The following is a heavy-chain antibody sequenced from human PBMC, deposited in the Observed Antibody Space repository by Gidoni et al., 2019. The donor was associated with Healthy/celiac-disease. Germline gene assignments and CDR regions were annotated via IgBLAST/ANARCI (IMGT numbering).Heavy chain of an antibody. D-gene: IGHD4-17*01. Sequence: VIYSGGSTYYADSVKGRFTISRDNSKNTLYLQMNSLRAEDTAVYYCARTTVTTDYGMDVWGQGTTVTVSS. CDR3: ARTTVTTDYGMDV. V-gene: IGHV3-53*01. CDR2: IYSGGST. J-gene: IGHJ6*02.